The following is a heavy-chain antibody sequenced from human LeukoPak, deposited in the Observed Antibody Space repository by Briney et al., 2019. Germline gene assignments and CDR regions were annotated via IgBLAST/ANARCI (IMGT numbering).Heavy chain of an antibody. D-gene: IGHD1-14*01. V-gene: IGHV4-59*01. Sequence: PSETLSLTCTVSGGSISSYYWSWIRQPPGKGLEWIGYIYYSGSTNYNPSLKSRVTISVDTSKNQFSLKLSSVTAADTAVYYCARVYKLPLDAFDIWGQGTMVTVSS. CDR1: GGSISSYY. CDR2: IYYSGST. J-gene: IGHJ3*02. CDR3: ARVYKLPLDAFDI.